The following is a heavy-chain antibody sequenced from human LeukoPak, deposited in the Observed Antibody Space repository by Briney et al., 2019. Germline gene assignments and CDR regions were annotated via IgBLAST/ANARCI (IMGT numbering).Heavy chain of an antibody. CDR3: AKDRRGSSGWYSPLDY. D-gene: IGHD6-19*01. V-gene: IGHV3-23*01. J-gene: IGHJ4*02. Sequence: GGSLRLSCAASGFTFSSYAMSWVRQAPGKGLEWVSAISGSGGSTYYADSVKGRFTISRDNSKNTLHLQMNSLRAEDAAVYYCAKDRRGSSGWYSPLDYWGQGTLVTVSS. CDR2: ISGSGGST. CDR1: GFTFSSYA.